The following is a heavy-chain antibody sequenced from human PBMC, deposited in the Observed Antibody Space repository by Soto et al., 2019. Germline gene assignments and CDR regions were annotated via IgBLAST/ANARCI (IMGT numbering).Heavy chain of an antibody. J-gene: IGHJ4*02. CDR3: AAYSSSSLFRGPNDY. CDR2: IYYSGST. V-gene: IGHV4-31*03. D-gene: IGHD6-6*01. Sequence: SETLSLTCTVSGGSISSGGYYWSWIRQHPGKGLEWIGYIYYSGSTYYNPSLKSRVTISVDTSKNQFSLKLSSVTAADTAVYYCAAYSSSSLFRGPNDYWGQGTLVTVSS. CDR1: GGSISSGGYY.